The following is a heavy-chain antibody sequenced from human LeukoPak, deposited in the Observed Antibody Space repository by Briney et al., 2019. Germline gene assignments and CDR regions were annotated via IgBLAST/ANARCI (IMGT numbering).Heavy chain of an antibody. D-gene: IGHD4-17*01. Sequence: GGSLRLSCAASGFSFSSYWMSWVRQAPGKGLEWVSAISGSGGSTYYADSVKGRFTISRDNSKNTLYVQINSLRAEDTAMYYCAREGYGDYDFDYWGQGTLVTVSS. CDR1: GFSFSSYW. J-gene: IGHJ4*02. CDR2: ISGSGGST. CDR3: AREGYGDYDFDY. V-gene: IGHV3-23*01.